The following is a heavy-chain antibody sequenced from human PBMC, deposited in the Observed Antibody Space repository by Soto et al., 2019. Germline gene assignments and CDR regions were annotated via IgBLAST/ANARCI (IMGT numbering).Heavy chain of an antibody. J-gene: IGHJ2*01. Sequence: QVQLVQSGAEAKKPGSSVKVSCKASGGTFSSYAISWVRQAPGQGLEWMGGLIPIFGTANYAQKFQGRVTITADESTSTGYLELSSLRSEDTAVYDCASSGIEVARGIVTSCWYFDLWGRGKLLTVSS. V-gene: IGHV1-69*01. CDR1: GGTFSSYA. CDR3: ASSGIEVARGIVTSCWYFDL. CDR2: LIPIFGTA. D-gene: IGHD6-19*01.